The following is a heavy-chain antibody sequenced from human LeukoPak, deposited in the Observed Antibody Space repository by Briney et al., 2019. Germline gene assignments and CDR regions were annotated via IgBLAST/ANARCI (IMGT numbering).Heavy chain of an antibody. Sequence: PSETLSLTCTVSGGSISGYYWTWIRQPAGKGLEWIGRIYTSGSTDYNPFLKSRVTMSVDTSKNQFSLKLSSVTAADTAVYYCARLLDNDISGDPGTFDVWGQGTTVIVSS. V-gene: IGHV4-4*07. J-gene: IGHJ3*01. D-gene: IGHD3-22*01. CDR2: IYTSGST. CDR3: ARLLDNDISGDPGTFDV. CDR1: GGSISGYY.